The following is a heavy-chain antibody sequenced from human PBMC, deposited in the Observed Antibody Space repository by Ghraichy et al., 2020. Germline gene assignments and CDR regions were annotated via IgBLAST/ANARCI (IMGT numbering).Heavy chain of an antibody. D-gene: IGHD3-10*01. V-gene: IGHV2-5*01. CDR2: IYWNDDK. CDR3: AHSRYGHTLGDYYYGMDV. CDR1: GFSLSTSEVG. Sequence: SGPTLVKPTQTLTLTCTFSGFSLSTSEVGVGWIRQPPGKALEWLALIYWNDDKRYRPSLKSRLTITKDTSKNQVVLTMTNLDPVDTATYYCAHSRYGHTLGDYYYGMDVWGQGTTVTVSS. J-gene: IGHJ6*02.